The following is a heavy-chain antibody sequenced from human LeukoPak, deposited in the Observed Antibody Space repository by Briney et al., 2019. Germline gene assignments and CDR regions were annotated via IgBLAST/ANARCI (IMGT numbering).Heavy chain of an antibody. CDR1: GFTFSSYG. D-gene: IGHD3-10*01. J-gene: IGHJ4*02. Sequence: GRSLRFSWAASGFTFSSYGMHWVRQAPGKGREWVAVISYDGSNKYYADSVKGRFTISRDNSKNTLYLQMNSLRAEDTAVYYCAKDYYGSGSYPYYFDYWGQGTLVTVSS. CDR3: AKDYYGSGSYPYYFDY. CDR2: ISYDGSNK. V-gene: IGHV3-30*18.